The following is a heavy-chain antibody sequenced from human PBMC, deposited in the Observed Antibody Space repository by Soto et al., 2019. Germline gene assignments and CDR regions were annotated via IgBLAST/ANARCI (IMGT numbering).Heavy chain of an antibody. D-gene: IGHD2-15*01. CDR3: ARDRRIPGMDV. CDR2: IWYDGSNK. V-gene: IGHV3-33*01. J-gene: IGHJ6*02. Sequence: GGSLRLSCAASGFTFSSYGMHWVRQAPGKGLEWVAVIWYDGSNKYYADSVKGRFTISRDNSKNTLYLQMNSLRAEDTAVYYCARDRRIPGMDVWGQGTTVTVSS. CDR1: GFTFSSYG.